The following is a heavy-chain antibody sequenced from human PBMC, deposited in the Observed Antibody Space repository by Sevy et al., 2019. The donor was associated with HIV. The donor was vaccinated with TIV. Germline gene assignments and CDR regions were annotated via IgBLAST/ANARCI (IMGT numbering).Heavy chain of an antibody. CDR2: ISSSGSTI. V-gene: IGHV3-11*01. CDR1: GFTFNMYW. Sequence: GGSLRLSCAASGFTFNMYWMTWIRQAPGKGLEWVSYISSSGSTIYYADSVKGRFTISRDNAKNSLYLQMNSLRAEDTAVYYCARKVLRFLEWSSMDVWGQGTTVTVSS. D-gene: IGHD3-3*01. J-gene: IGHJ6*02. CDR3: ARKVLRFLEWSSMDV.